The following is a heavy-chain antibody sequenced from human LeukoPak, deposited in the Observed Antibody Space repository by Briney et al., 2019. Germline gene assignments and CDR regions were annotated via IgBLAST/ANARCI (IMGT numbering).Heavy chain of an antibody. J-gene: IGHJ4*02. CDR2: TRNKANSYTT. V-gene: IGHV3-72*01. D-gene: IGHD1-26*01. Sequence: GGSLRLSCAASGFTFSDHYMDWVRQAPGKGLEWVGRTRNKANSYTTEYAASVKGRFTISRDDSKNSLYLQMNSLKTEDTAVYYCARSGTLGYSKYYFDYWGQGTLVTVSS. CDR1: GFTFSDHY. CDR3: ARSGTLGYSKYYFDY.